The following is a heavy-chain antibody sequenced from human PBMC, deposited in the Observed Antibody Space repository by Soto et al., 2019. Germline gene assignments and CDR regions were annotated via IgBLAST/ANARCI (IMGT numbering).Heavy chain of an antibody. Sequence: GXSVKVSCKASGYRFTNYGHHLVRQAPGQRLEWMGWINGGTGHTKFSEKLKGRVTITRDTSASTAYMELSSLRSEDTAVYYCARDAKVFGVINNPYDNWGTGTQVTVSS. D-gene: IGHD3-3*01. J-gene: IGHJ4*02. CDR1: GYRFTNYG. CDR3: ARDAKVFGVINNPYDN. CDR2: INGGTGHT. V-gene: IGHV1-3*01.